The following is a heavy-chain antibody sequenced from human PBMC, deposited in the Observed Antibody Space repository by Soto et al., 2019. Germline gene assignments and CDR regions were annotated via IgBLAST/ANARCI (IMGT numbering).Heavy chain of an antibody. CDR2: IIPILGIA. D-gene: IGHD1-26*01. J-gene: IGHJ4*02. Sequence: SVKLSSKAPGGSFSSYSIRCARHAPGEGLEWMGRIIPILGIANYAEKCQGRVTITADKSTSTAYMELSSLRSEDTAVYYCARGREWELLDYWGQGTLVTVSS. CDR3: ARGREWELLDY. CDR1: GGSFSSYS. V-gene: IGHV1-69*04.